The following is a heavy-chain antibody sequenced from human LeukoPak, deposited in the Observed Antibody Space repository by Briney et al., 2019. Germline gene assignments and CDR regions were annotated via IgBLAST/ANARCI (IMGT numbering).Heavy chain of an antibody. J-gene: IGHJ4*02. V-gene: IGHV3-7*03. CDR2: IKEDGSEK. CDR3: ARVGTTYFFDY. Sequence: PGGSLRLSCAASGFTVSSNYMSWVRQAPGRGLEWVANIKEDGSEKYYVDSVKGRFTISRDNAKNSLYLQMNSLRAEDTAIYYCARVGTTYFFDYWGQGTLVTVSS. CDR1: GFTVSSNY. D-gene: IGHD1-7*01.